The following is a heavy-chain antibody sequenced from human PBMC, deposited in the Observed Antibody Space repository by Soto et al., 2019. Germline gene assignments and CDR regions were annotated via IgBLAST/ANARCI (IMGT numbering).Heavy chain of an antibody. J-gene: IGHJ6*02. CDR3: ARDLLWVGEFVLFYYYYGMDV. Sequence: GGSLRLSCAASGFTFSSYGMHWVRQAPGKGLEWVAVIWYDGSNKYYADSVKGRFNISRDYSKNTLYFQMNSLRAEDTAVYYCARDLLWVGEFVLFYYYYGMDVWGQGTTVTVSS. V-gene: IGHV3-33*01. CDR1: GFTFSSYG. CDR2: IWYDGSNK. D-gene: IGHD3-10*01.